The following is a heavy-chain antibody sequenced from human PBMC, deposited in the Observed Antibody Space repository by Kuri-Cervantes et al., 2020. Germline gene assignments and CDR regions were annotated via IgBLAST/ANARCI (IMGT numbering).Heavy chain of an antibody. V-gene: IGHV4-30-2*01. CDR2: IYHSGST. CDR3: ARVRSSSWYRFYYFDY. Sequence: SETLSLTCAVSGGSISSGGYSWSWIRQPPGKGLEWIGYIYHSGSTYYNPPLKSRVTISVDRSKNQFSLKLSSVTAANTAVYYCARVRSSSWYRFYYFDYWGQGTLVTVSS. J-gene: IGHJ4*02. D-gene: IGHD6-13*01. CDR1: GGSISSGGYS.